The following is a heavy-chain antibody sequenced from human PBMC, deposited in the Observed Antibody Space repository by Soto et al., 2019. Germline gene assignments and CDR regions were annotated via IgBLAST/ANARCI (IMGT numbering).Heavy chain of an antibody. CDR1: GYTFSSYG. V-gene: IGHV1-18*01. D-gene: IGHD1-26*01. J-gene: IGHJ4*02. Sequence: QVPLVQSGAEVKKPGASVKVSCKASGYTFSSYGINGVRQAPGQGLEWMGWISAYNGNTNYAQKLQGRVTMTTDTSTSTVYMELRSLRSDDTAVYYCARDAESGSYSGYWGQGTLVTVSS. CDR2: ISAYNGNT. CDR3: ARDAESGSYSGY.